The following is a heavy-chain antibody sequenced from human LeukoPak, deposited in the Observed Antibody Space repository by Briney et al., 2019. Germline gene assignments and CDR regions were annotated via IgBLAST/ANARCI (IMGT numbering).Heavy chain of an antibody. J-gene: IGHJ6*03. CDR1: GGSISSSSYY. CDR3: ARGYSSSWAPIAYYMDV. Sequence: SETLSLTCTVSGGSISSSSYYWSWIRQPPGKGLEWIGEINHSGSTNYNPSLKSRVAISVDTSKNQFSLKLSSVTAADTAVYYCARGYSSSWAPIAYYMDVWGKGTTVTVSS. V-gene: IGHV4-39*07. CDR2: INHSGST. D-gene: IGHD6-13*01.